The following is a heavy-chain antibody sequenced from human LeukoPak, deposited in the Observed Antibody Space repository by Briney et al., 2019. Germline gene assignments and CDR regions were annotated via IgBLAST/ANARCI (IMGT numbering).Heavy chain of an antibody. D-gene: IGHD4-17*01. J-gene: IGHJ6*03. Sequence: GGSLRFSCVASGFTFSSYWMHWVRQAPGEGLVWVSRINSDGSTTTYADSVKGRFTISRDNAKNTLYLQMNSLRVEDTAVYYCARSTTHPYYNYMDVWGKGTTVTLSS. CDR1: GFTFSSYW. V-gene: IGHV3-74*01. CDR3: ARSTTHPYYNYMDV. CDR2: INSDGSTT.